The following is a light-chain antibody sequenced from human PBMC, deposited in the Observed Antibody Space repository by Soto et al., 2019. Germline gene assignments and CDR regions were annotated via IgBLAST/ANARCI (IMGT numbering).Light chain of an antibody. CDR3: SSFAGTNTV. J-gene: IGLJ2*01. V-gene: IGLV2-8*01. CDR1: SSDVGGYNY. Sequence: QPALTQPPSASGSPGQSVTISCTGTSSDVGGYNYVSWYQHHPGKGPKLMIYEVTKRASGVPDRFSGSKSGNTASLTVSGLQAEDEADYYCSSFAGTNTVFGGGTKLTVL. CDR2: EVT.